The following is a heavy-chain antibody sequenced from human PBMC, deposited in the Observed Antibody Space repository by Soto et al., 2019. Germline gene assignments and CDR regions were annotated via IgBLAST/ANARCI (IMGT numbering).Heavy chain of an antibody. CDR3: ARDCSGGSCYFDY. D-gene: IGHD2-15*01. V-gene: IGHV3-48*01. Sequence: GGSLRLSCAASGFTFSSYSMNWVRQAPGKGLEWVSYISSSSSTIYYADSVKGRFTISRDNAKNSLYLQMNSLRAEDTAVYYCARDCSGGSCYFDYWGQGTLDTVSS. J-gene: IGHJ4*02. CDR1: GFTFSSYS. CDR2: ISSSSSTI.